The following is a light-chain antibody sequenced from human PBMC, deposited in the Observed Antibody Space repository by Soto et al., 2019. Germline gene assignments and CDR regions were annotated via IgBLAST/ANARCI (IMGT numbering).Light chain of an antibody. Sequence: DIHMTQSPSTLSASVGDRVTITCRASQSISHFLAWYQQKPGKVPKLLIYDASNLGSGVPSRFSGSGSGTDFTLTISGLQPDDFAIYYCQQYDNWPPVTFGQGTRLEI. V-gene: IGKV1-5*01. CDR1: QSISHF. J-gene: IGKJ5*01. CDR3: QQYDNWPPVT. CDR2: DAS.